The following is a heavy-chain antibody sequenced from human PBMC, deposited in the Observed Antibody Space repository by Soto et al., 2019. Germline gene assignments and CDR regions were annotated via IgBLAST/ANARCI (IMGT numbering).Heavy chain of an antibody. CDR1: GYTFTSYY. CDR3: ARDQGSSWSRRYYYYGMDV. D-gene: IGHD6-13*01. V-gene: IGHV1-46*01. CDR2: INPSGGST. J-gene: IGHJ6*02. Sequence: ASVKVSCKASGYTFTSYYMHWVRQAPGQGLEWMGIINPSGGSTSYAQKFQGRVTMTRDTSTSTVYMELSSLRSEDTAVYYCARDQGSSWSRRYYYYGMDVWGQGTTVNVSS.